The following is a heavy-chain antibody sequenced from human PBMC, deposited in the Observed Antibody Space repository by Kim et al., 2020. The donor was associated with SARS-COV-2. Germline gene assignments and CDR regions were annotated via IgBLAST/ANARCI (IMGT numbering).Heavy chain of an antibody. Sequence: SVKVSCKASGGSLSHYEFNWVRQAPGQGLEWMGGIIPISATINYAQKFQGRVTISADESTNTVYMDLSGLRSEDTAMYYCARDNDEGVVVYAFEIWGPGTMVIVSS. CDR2: IIPISATI. D-gene: IGHD2-21*01. J-gene: IGHJ3*02. CDR1: GGSLSHYE. V-gene: IGHV1-69*13. CDR3: ARDNDEGVVVYAFEI.